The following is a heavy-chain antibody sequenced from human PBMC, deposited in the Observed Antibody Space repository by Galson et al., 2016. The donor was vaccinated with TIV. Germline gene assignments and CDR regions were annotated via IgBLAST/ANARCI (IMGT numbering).Heavy chain of an antibody. CDR3: ARHTSDWDKRVDY. CDR2: VYYVGST. Sequence: QPPGKRLEWIGSVYYVGSTYYNPSLKSRVTIFVDTSKTHFSLKVNSVTAADTALYYCARHTSDWDKRVDYWGQGILVTVSS. J-gene: IGHJ4*02. D-gene: IGHD1/OR15-1a*01. V-gene: IGHV4-39*01.